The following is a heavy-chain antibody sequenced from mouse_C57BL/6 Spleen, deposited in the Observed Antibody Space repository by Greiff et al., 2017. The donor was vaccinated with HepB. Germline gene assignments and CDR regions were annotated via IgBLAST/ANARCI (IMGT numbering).Heavy chain of an antibody. J-gene: IGHJ2*01. CDR3: TRYYYYGSYFDY. V-gene: IGHV5-9-1*02. Sequence: EVHLVESGEGLVKPGGSLKLSCAASGFTFSSYAMSWVRQTPEKRLEWVAYISSGGDYIYYADTVKGRFTISRDNARNTLYLQMSSLKSEDTAMYDCTRYYYYGSYFDYGGKGTTLTVSS. CDR1: GFTFSSYA. CDR2: ISSGGDYI. D-gene: IGHD1-1*01.